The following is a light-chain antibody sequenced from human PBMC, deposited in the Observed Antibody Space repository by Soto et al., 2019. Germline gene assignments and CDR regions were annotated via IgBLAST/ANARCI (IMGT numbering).Light chain of an antibody. CDR2: GAS. J-gene: IGKJ1*01. Sequence: DIVMSQTPLSLSVTPGQPASISCRSSQTVGDNVAWYRQKPGQPPSLLIYGASTRAPGVPARFSGSGSGTDFILTISSLQSEDFGFYYCQQYNNWPLGTFGQGTRVEI. V-gene: IGKV3-15*01. CDR3: QQYNNWPLGT. CDR1: QTVGDN.